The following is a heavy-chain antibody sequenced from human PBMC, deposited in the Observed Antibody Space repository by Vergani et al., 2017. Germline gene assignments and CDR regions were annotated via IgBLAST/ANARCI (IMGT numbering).Heavy chain of an antibody. CDR2: ISAYNGNT. D-gene: IGHD3-22*01. CDR3: ARSYYYDSSGYYALPDYPDY. CDR1: GYTFTSYG. J-gene: IGHJ4*02. Sequence: QVQLVQSGAEVKKPGASVKVSCKASGYTFTSYGISWVRQAPGQGLEWMGWISAYNGNTNYAQKLQGRVTMTTDTSTSTAYMELSSLRSEDTAVYYCARSYYYDSSGYYALPDYPDYWGQGTLVTVSS. V-gene: IGHV1-18*04.